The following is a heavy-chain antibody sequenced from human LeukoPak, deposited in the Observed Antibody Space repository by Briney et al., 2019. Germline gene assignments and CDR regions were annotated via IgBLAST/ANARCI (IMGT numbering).Heavy chain of an antibody. J-gene: IGHJ4*02. CDR3: AREGVVIDH. CDR1: GFTFSTYW. D-gene: IGHD3-3*01. V-gene: IGHV3-74*01. Sequence: GGSLRLSCAASGFTFSTYWMDWVRQAPGKGLVWVSRTNTAGSTTTYADSVKGRFTISRDNAKNTLYLQLNSLSVEDTAVYYCAREGVVIDHWGQGTLVTVSS. CDR2: TNTAGSTT.